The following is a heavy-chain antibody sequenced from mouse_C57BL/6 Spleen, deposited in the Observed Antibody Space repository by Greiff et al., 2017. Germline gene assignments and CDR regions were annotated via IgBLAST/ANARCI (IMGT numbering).Heavy chain of an antibody. CDR1: GFTFSSYA. Sequence: EVQGVESGGGLVKPGGSLKLSCAASGFTFSSYAMSWVRQTPEKRLEWVATISDGGSYTYYPDNVKGRFTISRDNAKNNLYLQMSHLKSEDTAMYYCARDATTVVDYWGQGTTLTVSS. D-gene: IGHD1-1*01. CDR2: ISDGGSYT. J-gene: IGHJ2*01. CDR3: ARDATTVVDY. V-gene: IGHV5-4*01.